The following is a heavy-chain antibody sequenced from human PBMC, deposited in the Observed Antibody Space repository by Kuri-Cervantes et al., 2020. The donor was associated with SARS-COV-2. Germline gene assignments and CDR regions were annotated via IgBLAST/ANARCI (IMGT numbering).Heavy chain of an antibody. CDR3: ARSTPLRRLVVISQGGAFDI. CDR1: GYTFTGYY. J-gene: IGHJ3*02. Sequence: ASVKVSCKASGYTFTGYYMHWVRQAPGQGLEWMGWINPNSGGTNYAQKLQGWVTMTRDTSISTVYMELSRLRSDDTAVYYCARSTPLRRLVVISQGGAFDIWGQGTMVTRLL. CDR2: INPNSGGT. V-gene: IGHV1-2*04. D-gene: IGHD3-22*01.